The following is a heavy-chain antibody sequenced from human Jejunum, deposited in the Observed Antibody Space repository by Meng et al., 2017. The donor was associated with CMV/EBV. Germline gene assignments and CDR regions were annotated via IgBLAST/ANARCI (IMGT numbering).Heavy chain of an antibody. CDR1: RYPFDGYN. D-gene: IGHD6-19*01. CDR2: INPSSGGT. V-gene: IGHV1-2*06. Sequence: QAEVVQSGGEVNKPGASVTFTCKGSRYPFDGYNWHWVRQAPGQGREWMGRINPSSGGTNYAQKFQGRVTMTRDTSISTAYMELSRLRSDDTAVYYCAHQAVAGTRGWFDPWGQGTLVTVSS. CDR3: AHQAVAGTRGWFDP. J-gene: IGHJ5*02.